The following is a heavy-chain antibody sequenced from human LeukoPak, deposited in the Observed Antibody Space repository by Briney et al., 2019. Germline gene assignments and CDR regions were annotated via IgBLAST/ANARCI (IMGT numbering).Heavy chain of an antibody. V-gene: IGHV5-51*01. J-gene: IGHJ4*02. CDR3: ASSMVRGVFVH. D-gene: IGHD3-10*01. Sequence: GESLKIPCKVSGYSFTTYWIGWVRQMPGKGLEWMGIIYPGDSDTKYSPSFQGQVTISADKSISAAYLQWSRLKASDTAIYYCASSMVRGVFVHWGQGTLVTVSS. CDR2: IYPGDSDT. CDR1: GYSFTTYW.